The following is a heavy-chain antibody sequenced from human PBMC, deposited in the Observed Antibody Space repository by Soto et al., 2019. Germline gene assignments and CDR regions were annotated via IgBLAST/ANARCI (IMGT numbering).Heavy chain of an antibody. J-gene: IGHJ3*02. CDR3: TRHRIIWVNHVTTAVSNDGFDI. D-gene: IGHD4-17*01. CDR1: GFTFSGSA. Sequence: EVQLVESGGGLVQPGGSLKLSCAASGFTFSGSAMHWVRQSSGKGLEWVGRIRSKANNYGTAYAASVTGRFTVSRDDSKNTTYLQMNSLKTEDTAIYYCTRHRIIWVNHVTTAVSNDGFDIWGQGTMVTVSS. CDR2: IRSKANNYGT. V-gene: IGHV3-73*01.